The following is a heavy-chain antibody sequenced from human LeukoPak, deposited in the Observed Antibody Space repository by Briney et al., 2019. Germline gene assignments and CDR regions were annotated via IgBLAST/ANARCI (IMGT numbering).Heavy chain of an antibody. D-gene: IGHD3-10*01. V-gene: IGHV1-18*01. CDR2: ISAYNGNT. CDR3: ARDYYGSGSYYIIDH. Sequence: ASVKVSCKASGYTFTSYGISWVRQAPGQGLEWMGWISAYNGNTNYAQKLQGRVTMTTDTSTSTAYMELRSLRSDDTAVYYCARDYYGSGSYYIIDHWGQGTLVTVSS. J-gene: IGHJ4*02. CDR1: GYTFTSYG.